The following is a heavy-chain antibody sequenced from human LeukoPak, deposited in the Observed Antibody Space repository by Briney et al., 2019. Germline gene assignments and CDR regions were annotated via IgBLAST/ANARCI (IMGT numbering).Heavy chain of an antibody. J-gene: IGHJ4*02. CDR2: INPNSGGT. CDR1: GYTFTGYY. V-gene: IGHV1-2*02. CDR3: ARVGRVGQWSQYYFDY. D-gene: IGHD6-19*01. Sequence: ASVKVSCKASGYTFTGYYMHWVRQAPGQGLEWMGWINPNSGGTNYAQKLQGRVTMTTDTSTSTAYMELRSLRSDDTAVYYCARVGRVGQWSQYYFDYWGQGTLVTVSS.